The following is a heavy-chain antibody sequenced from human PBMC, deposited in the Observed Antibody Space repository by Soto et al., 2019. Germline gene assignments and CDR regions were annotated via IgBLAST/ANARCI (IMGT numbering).Heavy chain of an antibody. CDR1: GFTFSNYA. CDR3: AQGSRGYCGGGNCPPEPYFDY. D-gene: IGHD2-15*01. CDR2: VSGSGGST. Sequence: EVQLLESGGGLEQPGGSLRLSCAASGFTFSNYAMSWVRQAPGKGLEWVSTVSGSGGSTYYADSVKGRFTISRDNSKNTLYLQMNSLRAEDTAVHYCAQGSRGYCGGGNCPPEPYFDYWGQGTLVTVSS. J-gene: IGHJ4*02. V-gene: IGHV3-23*01.